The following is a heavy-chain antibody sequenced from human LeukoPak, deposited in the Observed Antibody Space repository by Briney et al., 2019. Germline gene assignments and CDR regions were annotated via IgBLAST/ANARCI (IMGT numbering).Heavy chain of an antibody. CDR1: GFTFSSYG. Sequence: GGSLRLSCAASGFTFSSYGMHWVRQAPGKGLEWVAFIRYDGSNKYYADSVKGRFTISRDNSKNTLYLQMNSLRAEDTAVYYCAKDKGDYVWSDAFDIWGQGTMVTVSS. CDR3: AKDKGDYVWSDAFDI. CDR2: IRYDGSNK. V-gene: IGHV3-30*02. D-gene: IGHD4-17*01. J-gene: IGHJ3*02.